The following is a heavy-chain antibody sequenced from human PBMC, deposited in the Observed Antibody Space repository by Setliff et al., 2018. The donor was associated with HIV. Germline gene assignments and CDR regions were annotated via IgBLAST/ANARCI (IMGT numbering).Heavy chain of an antibody. J-gene: IGHJ4*02. CDR3: ARAGATRTTHFDY. D-gene: IGHD1-7*01. CDR1: GYTFTSYY. V-gene: IGHV1-18*04. Sequence: ASVKVSCKASGYTFTSYYMHWVRQAPGQGLEWMGWISGSNGNTNYAQEVQGRVTVTTDTSTSTAYMELRTLRSDDTAIYYCARAGATRTTHFDYWGQGTLVTVSS. CDR2: ISGSNGNT.